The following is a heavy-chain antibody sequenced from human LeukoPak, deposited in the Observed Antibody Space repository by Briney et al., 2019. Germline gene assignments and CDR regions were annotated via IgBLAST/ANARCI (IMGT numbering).Heavy chain of an antibody. V-gene: IGHV4-59*01. D-gene: IGHD3-22*01. J-gene: IGHJ6*03. Sequence: PSETLSLTCTVSGGSISSYYWSWIRQPPGKGLEWIGYIYYSGSTYYNPSLRSRVTISVDTSKNQLPLKLSSVTAADTAVYYCARSSEGRYYYDSSGFSYYYYYMDVWGKGTTVTISS. CDR2: IYYSGST. CDR3: ARSSEGRYYYDSSGFSYYYYYMDV. CDR1: GGSISSYY.